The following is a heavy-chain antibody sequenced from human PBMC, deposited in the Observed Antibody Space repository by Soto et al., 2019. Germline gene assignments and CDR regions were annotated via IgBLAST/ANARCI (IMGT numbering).Heavy chain of an antibody. Sequence: PGGSLRLSCAASGFRFDDYNIHWVRQAPGKGLEWVSLITWNGGNTYYADSVKGRFTIPRDGTTRSVSLQMTSLKTEDTGLYYCARETLSFGSALDVWGQGTTVTVSS. J-gene: IGHJ6*02. D-gene: IGHD3-3*01. CDR2: ITWNGGNT. CDR3: ARETLSFGSALDV. CDR1: GFRFDDYN. V-gene: IGHV3-43*01.